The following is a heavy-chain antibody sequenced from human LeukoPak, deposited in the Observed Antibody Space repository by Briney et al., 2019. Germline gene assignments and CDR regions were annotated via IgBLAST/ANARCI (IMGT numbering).Heavy chain of an antibody. CDR1: GYTFTSYA. CDR2: INAGNGNT. Sequence: ASVKVSCKASGYTFTSYAMHWVRQAPGQRLEWMGWINAGNGNTKYSQKFQGRVTITRDTSASTAYMELSSLRSEDTAVYYCARDRAAYGYSTDYWGQGTLVTVSS. V-gene: IGHV1-3*01. CDR3: ARDRAAYGYSTDY. J-gene: IGHJ4*02. D-gene: IGHD5-18*01.